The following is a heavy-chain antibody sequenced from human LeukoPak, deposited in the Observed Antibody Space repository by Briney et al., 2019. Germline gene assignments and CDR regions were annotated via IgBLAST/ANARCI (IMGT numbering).Heavy chain of an antibody. CDR1: GFTFSSYA. CDR3: VKDLWFGVFDY. J-gene: IGHJ4*02. V-gene: IGHV3-64D*06. D-gene: IGHD3-10*01. CDR2: ISSNGGTT. Sequence: GGSLRLSCSASGFTFSSYAMHWVRQAPGKGLGYVSAISSNGGTTYYADSVKGRFTISRDNSKNTLYLQMSSLRAEDTAVYYCVKDLWFGVFDYWGQGTLVTVSS.